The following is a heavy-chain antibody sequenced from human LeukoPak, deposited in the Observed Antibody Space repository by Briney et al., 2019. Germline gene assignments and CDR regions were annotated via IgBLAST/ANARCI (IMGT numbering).Heavy chain of an antibody. CDR2: ISWNSGSM. D-gene: IGHD3-10*01. V-gene: IGHV3-9*01. CDR3: AKDTVYYGSGSFDY. Sequence: PGGSLRLSCAASVLTFDEYAMHWVRQAPGKGLEWVSGISWNSGSMGYADSVKGRFTISRDNAKNSLYLQMNSLRAEDTALYYCAKDTVYYGSGSFDYWGQGTLVTVSS. J-gene: IGHJ4*02. CDR1: VLTFDEYA.